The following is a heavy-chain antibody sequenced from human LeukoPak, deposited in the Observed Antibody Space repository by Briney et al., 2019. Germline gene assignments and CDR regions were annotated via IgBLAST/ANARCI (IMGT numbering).Heavy chain of an antibody. CDR3: ARDLGTTGTTDY. Sequence: GGSLRLSCTASGFTFIEYGIHWVRQAPGKGLEWVSYISSSSSTIYYADSVKGRFTISRDNAKNSLYLQMSSLRAGDTAVYYCARDLGTTGTTDYWGLGTLVTVST. CDR1: GFTFIEYG. J-gene: IGHJ4*02. CDR2: ISSSSSTI. V-gene: IGHV3-48*04. D-gene: IGHD1-1*01.